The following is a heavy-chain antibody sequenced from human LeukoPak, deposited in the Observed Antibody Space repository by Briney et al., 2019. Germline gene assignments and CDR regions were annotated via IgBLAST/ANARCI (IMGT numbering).Heavy chain of an antibody. CDR2: INHSGST. V-gene: IGHV4-34*01. J-gene: IGHJ3*02. D-gene: IGHD1-1*01. Sequence: SESLSLTCAVYGGSFSGYYWSWIRQPPGKGLEWIGEINHSGSTNYNPSLKGRVTISVDTAKNQFSLNLNSVTAADTAVYYCAREDDDDPDAFDIWGQGTMVTVAS. CDR1: GGSFSGYY. CDR3: AREDDDDPDAFDI.